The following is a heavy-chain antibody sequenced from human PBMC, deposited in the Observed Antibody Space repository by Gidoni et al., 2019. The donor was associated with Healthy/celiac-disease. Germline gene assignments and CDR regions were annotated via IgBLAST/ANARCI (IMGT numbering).Heavy chain of an antibody. D-gene: IGHD1-26*01. Sequence: QVQLQQWGAGLLKPSETLSLTCAVYGGSFSGYYWSWIRQPPGKGLEWIGEINHSGSTNYNPSLKSRVTISVDTSKNQFSLKLSSVTAADTAVYYCARGRLLSGSYYDEYAFDIWGQGTMVTVSS. CDR1: GGSFSGYY. CDR2: INHSGST. V-gene: IGHV4-34*01. CDR3: ARGRLLSGSYYDEYAFDI. J-gene: IGHJ3*02.